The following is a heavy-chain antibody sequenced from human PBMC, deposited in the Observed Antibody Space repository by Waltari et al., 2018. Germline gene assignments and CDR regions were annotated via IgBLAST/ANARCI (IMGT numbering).Heavy chain of an antibody. CDR1: GFTFDDYA. D-gene: IGHD4-17*01. CDR2: ISWDGGST. V-gene: IGHV3-20*04. J-gene: IGHJ4*03. CDR3: SRDFDYGSSYGLDS. Sequence: EVQLVESGGGLVKPGGSLRLSCAASGFTFDDYAMSWVRQAPGKVLEWVSRISWDGGSTYYADSVKGRFTISRDNAKNTLYLQMDRLRAEDTALYYCSRDFDYGSSYGLDSWGQGVVVTVSS.